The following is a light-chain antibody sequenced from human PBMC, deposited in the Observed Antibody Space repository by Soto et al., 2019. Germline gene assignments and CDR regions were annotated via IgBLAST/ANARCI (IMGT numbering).Light chain of an antibody. CDR1: QSVSSN. V-gene: IGKV3-15*01. Sequence: TQPPGTPSFSLPESGTISCRPSQSVSSNYLAWYQQKPGQAPRLLIYGASTRATGIPARFSGSGSGTEFTLTISSLQSEDFAVYYCQQYNNWPGTFGQGTKVDIK. J-gene: IGKJ1*01. CDR2: GAS. CDR3: QQYNNWPGT.